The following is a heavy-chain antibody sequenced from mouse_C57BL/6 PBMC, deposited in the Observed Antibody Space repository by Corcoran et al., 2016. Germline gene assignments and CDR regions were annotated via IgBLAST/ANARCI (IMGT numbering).Heavy chain of an antibody. CDR1: GYTFTDYY. Sequence: EVQLQQSGPELVKPGASVKISCKASGYTFTDYYMNWVKQSHGKSLEWIGDINPNNGGTSYNQKFKGKATLTVDKSSSTAYMELRSLTSEDSAVDYCAKGGNYYFDYWGQGTTLTVSS. CDR3: AKGGNYYFDY. J-gene: IGHJ2*01. V-gene: IGHV1-26*01. D-gene: IGHD2-1*01. CDR2: INPNNGGT.